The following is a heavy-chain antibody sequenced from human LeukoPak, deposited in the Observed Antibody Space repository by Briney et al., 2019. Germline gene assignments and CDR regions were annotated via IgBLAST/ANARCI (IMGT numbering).Heavy chain of an antibody. V-gene: IGHV3-48*01. CDR1: GFTFSSYS. CDR2: ISSSSSTI. Sequence: GGSLRLSCAASGFTFSSYSMNWVRQAPGKGLEWVSYISSSSSTIYYADSVKGRFTISRDNAKNSLYLRMNSLRAEDTAVYYCARGSYFSAFDIWGQGTMVTVSS. J-gene: IGHJ3*02. D-gene: IGHD1-26*01. CDR3: ARGSYFSAFDI.